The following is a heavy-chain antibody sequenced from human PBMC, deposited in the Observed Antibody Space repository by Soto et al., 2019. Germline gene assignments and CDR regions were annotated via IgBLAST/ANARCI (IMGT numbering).Heavy chain of an antibody. V-gene: IGHV1-18*01. J-gene: IGHJ5*02. CDR1: GYTFTSYG. D-gene: IGHD6-13*01. Sequence: ASVKVSCKASGYTFTSYGISWVRQAPGQGLEWMGWISAYNGNTNYAQKLQGRVTMTTDTSTNTAYMELRSLRSEDTAVYYCATHSPPYSSSWYSSLLIWFDPWGQGTLVTVSS. CDR3: ATHSPPYSSSWYSSLLIWFDP. CDR2: ISAYNGNT.